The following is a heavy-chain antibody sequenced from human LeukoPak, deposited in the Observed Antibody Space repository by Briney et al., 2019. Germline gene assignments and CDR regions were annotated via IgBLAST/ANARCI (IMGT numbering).Heavy chain of an antibody. J-gene: IGHJ5*02. CDR1: GGSISPYF. D-gene: IGHD3-10*01. V-gene: IGHV4-59*01. CDR2: ISYTGHT. Sequence: SETLSLTCTVSGGSISPYFWSWIRQPPGKGLEWIGYISYTGHTNYNPSLKSRVTISIDTSKNHFSLQLTSVPAADTAVHFCARDDYRGVTNFDPWGQGTLVTVSS. CDR3: ARDDYRGVTNFDP.